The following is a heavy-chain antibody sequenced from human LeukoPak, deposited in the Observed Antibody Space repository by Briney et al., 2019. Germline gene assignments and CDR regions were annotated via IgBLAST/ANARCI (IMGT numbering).Heavy chain of an antibody. CDR2: IYHTGST. V-gene: IGHV4-38-2*02. D-gene: IGHD6-13*01. CDR3: ARVLTGYSSSWYGFADY. J-gene: IGHJ4*02. Sequence: SETLSLTCTVSGYSITSGYYWAWIRQPPGKGLEWIGNIYHTGSTYYNRSLKSRVTISVDTSKNQFSLKLSSVTAADTAVYYCARVLTGYSSSWYGFADYWGQGTLVTVSS. CDR1: GYSITSGYY.